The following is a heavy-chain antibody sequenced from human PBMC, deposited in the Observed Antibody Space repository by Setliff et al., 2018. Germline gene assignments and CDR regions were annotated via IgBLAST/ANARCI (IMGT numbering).Heavy chain of an antibody. CDR2: ISSSGSTI. V-gene: IGHV3-11*04. D-gene: IGHD3-3*01. CDR1: GFTFSDYY. J-gene: IGHJ5*02. CDR3: ARDVFDFRTGQAGP. Sequence: GGSLRLSCAASGFTFSDYYMSWIRQAPGKGLEWVSYISSSGSTIYYVDSVKGRFTISRDNAKNSLYLQMNSLRVEDTAVYYCARDVFDFRTGQAGPWGQGTLVTVSS.